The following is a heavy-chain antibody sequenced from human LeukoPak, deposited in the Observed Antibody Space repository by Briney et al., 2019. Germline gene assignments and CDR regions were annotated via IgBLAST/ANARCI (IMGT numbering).Heavy chain of an antibody. CDR3: ARTHRSQNYYGSGSYARYFDY. V-gene: IGHV3-48*03. D-gene: IGHD3-10*01. Sequence: GGSLRLSCAASGFTFSSYEMNWVRQAPGKGLEWVSYISSSGSTIYYADSVKGRFTISRDNAKNSLYLQMNSLRAEDTAVYYCARTHRSQNYYGSGSYARYFDYWGQGTLVTVSS. CDR1: GFTFSSYE. J-gene: IGHJ4*02. CDR2: ISSSGSTI.